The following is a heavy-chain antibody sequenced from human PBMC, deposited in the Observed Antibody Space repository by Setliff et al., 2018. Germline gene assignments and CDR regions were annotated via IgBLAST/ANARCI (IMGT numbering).Heavy chain of an antibody. J-gene: IGHJ4*02. CDR1: GYSFTNYG. CDR2: INTNTGNP. D-gene: IGHD5-18*01. CDR3: AREGYTYGPAYYFDY. V-gene: IGHV7-4-1*02. Sequence: ASVKVSCKTSGYSFTNYGINWVRQAPGQGLEWMGWINTNTGNPTYAQGFTGRFVFSLDTSVSTTYLQISSLKAEDTAVYYCAREGYTYGPAYYFDYWGQGTLVTVSS.